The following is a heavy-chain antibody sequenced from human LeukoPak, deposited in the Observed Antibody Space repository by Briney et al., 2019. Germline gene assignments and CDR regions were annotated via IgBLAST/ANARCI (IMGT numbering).Heavy chain of an antibody. Sequence: SETLSLTCAVYGGSFSGYYWSWIRQPPGKGLEWIGEINHSGSTNYNPSLKSRVTISVDTSKNQFSLKLSSVTAADTAVYYCARDPIAAAGEHYLDYWGQGTLVTVSS. CDR3: ARDPIAAAGEHYLDY. V-gene: IGHV4-34*01. J-gene: IGHJ4*02. CDR2: INHSGST. CDR1: GGSFSGYY. D-gene: IGHD6-13*01.